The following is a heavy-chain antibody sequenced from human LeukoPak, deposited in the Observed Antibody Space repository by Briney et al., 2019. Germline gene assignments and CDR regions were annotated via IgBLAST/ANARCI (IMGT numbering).Heavy chain of an antibody. CDR3: ARVNDDAFDI. CDR1: GGSFSGYY. Sequence: SETLSLTCAVYGGSFSGYYWSWIRQPPGKGLEWIGEINHSGSTNYNPSLKSRVTISVDTSKNQFSLKLSSVTAADTAVYYCARVNDDAFDICGQGTMVTVSS. V-gene: IGHV4-34*01. D-gene: IGHD2-8*01. CDR2: INHSGST. J-gene: IGHJ3*02.